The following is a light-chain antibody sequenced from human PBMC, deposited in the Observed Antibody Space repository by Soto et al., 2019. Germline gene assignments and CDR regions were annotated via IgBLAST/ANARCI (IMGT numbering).Light chain of an antibody. V-gene: IGLV2-11*01. CDR2: DVS. J-gene: IGLJ2*01. CDR3: CSYAGSYTLRV. Sequence: QSALTQPRSVSGSPGQSVTISCTGTSSDVGGYNYVSWYQQHPGKAPKLMIYDVSKRPSGVPDRFSGSKSGNTASLTISGLQAEYEADYYCCSYAGSYTLRVFGGGTQLTVL. CDR1: SSDVGGYNY.